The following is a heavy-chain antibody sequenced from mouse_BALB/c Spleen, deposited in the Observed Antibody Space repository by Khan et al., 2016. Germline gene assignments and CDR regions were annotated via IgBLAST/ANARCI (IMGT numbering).Heavy chain of an antibody. CDR1: GYSITSDYA. CDR2: ISYSGST. J-gene: IGHJ2*01. V-gene: IGHV3-2*02. Sequence: EVQLQESGPGLVKPSQSLSLTCTVTGYSITSDYAWNWIRQFPGNKLEWMGYISYSGSTSYNPSLKSRISITREPSKNQFFLQLNSVTTEDTATYYCARAGGFDYWGQGTTLTVSS. CDR3: ARAGGFDY.